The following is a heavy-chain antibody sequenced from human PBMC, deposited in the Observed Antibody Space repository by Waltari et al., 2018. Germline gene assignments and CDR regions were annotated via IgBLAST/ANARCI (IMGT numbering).Heavy chain of an antibody. CDR3: AQLIVVVPAAMRDYYYYMDV. D-gene: IGHD2-2*01. Sequence: QITLKESGPTLVKPTQTLTLTCTFSGFSLSTSGVGVGWIRQPPGKALEWLALIYWNDDKRYSPSLKSRLTITKDTSKNQVVLTMTNMDPVDTATYYCAQLIVVVPAAMRDYYYYMDVWGKGTTVTVSS. CDR2: IYWNDDK. J-gene: IGHJ6*03. V-gene: IGHV2-5*01. CDR1: GFSLSTSGVG.